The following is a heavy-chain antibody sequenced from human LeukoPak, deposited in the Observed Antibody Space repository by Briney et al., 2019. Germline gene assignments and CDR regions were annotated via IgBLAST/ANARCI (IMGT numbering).Heavy chain of an antibody. Sequence: SETLSLTCAVYGGSFSGYYWSWIRQPPGKGLEWIGEINHSGSTNYNPSLKSRVTISVDTSKNQFSLKLSSVTAADTAVYYCARDRGSGYYYSYYFDYWGQGTLVTVSS. D-gene: IGHD3-22*01. V-gene: IGHV4-34*01. CDR1: GGSFSGYY. CDR3: ARDRGSGYYYSYYFDY. CDR2: INHSGST. J-gene: IGHJ4*02.